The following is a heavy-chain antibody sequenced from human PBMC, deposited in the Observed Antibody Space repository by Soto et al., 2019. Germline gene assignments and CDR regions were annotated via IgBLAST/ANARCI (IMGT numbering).Heavy chain of an antibody. J-gene: IGHJ6*02. CDR2: INPSGGST. D-gene: IGHD4-4*01. CDR3: ARDPPYSNYGGSYYYYYGMDV. CDR1: GYTFTSYY. V-gene: IGHV1-46*01. Sequence: GASVKGPCKASGYTFTSYYMHWVRQAPGQGLEWMGIINPSGGSTSYAQKFQGRVTMTRDTSTSTVYMELSSLRSEDTAVYYCARDPPYSNYGGSYYYYYGMDVWGQGTTVTVSS.